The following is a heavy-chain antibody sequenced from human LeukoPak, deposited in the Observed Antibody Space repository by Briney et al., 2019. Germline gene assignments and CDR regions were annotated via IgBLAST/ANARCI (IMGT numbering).Heavy chain of an antibody. CDR1: GYTFTAFY. Sequence: ASVKVSCTASGYTFTAFYMHWLRQAPGQGPEWMGWINPVSGSTKYAQNFQGRVTMTRDRSISTVYMELSRLRSDDTAVYYCARVSDLVVVPAAFYFDSWGQGTLVTVSS. J-gene: IGHJ4*02. V-gene: IGHV1-2*02. D-gene: IGHD2-2*01. CDR3: ARVSDLVVVPAAFYFDS. CDR2: INPVSGST.